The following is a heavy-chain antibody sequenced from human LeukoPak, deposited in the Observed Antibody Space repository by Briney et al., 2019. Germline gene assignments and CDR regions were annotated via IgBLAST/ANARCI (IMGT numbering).Heavy chain of an antibody. CDR2: INHSGST. CDR1: GGSFSGYY. CDR3: ARGLGIAARRNWFDP. V-gene: IGHV4-34*01. Sequence: PETLSLTCAVYGGSFSGYYWSWIRQPPGKGLEWIGEINHSGSTNYNPSLKSRVTISVDTSKNQFSLKLSSVTAADTAVYYCARGLGIAARRNWFDPWGQGTLVTVSS. J-gene: IGHJ5*02. D-gene: IGHD6-6*01.